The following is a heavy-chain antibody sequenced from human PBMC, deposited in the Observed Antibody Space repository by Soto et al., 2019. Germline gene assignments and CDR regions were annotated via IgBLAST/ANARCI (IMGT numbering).Heavy chain of an antibody. Sequence: QVQLQESGPGLVKPSQTLSLTCTVSGGSISSGDYYWSWIRQPPGKGLEWIGYIYYSGSTYYNPSLKSRVTISVDTSKNQFSLKLSSVTAADTAVYYCARVLSAPGIAAAGTWFDPWGQGTLVTVSS. D-gene: IGHD6-13*01. J-gene: IGHJ5*02. V-gene: IGHV4-30-4*01. CDR2: IYYSGST. CDR3: ARVLSAPGIAAAGTWFDP. CDR1: GGSISSGDYY.